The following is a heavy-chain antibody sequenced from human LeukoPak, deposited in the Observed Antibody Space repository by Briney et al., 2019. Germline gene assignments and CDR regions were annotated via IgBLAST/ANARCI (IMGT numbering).Heavy chain of an antibody. V-gene: IGHV1-2*06. CDR2: INLNSSGT. CDR1: RYTFTGYY. CDR3: PSLGRGSYYSDFDY. D-gene: IGHD1-26*01. J-gene: IGHJ4*02. Sequence: ASVKVSCGASRYTFTGYYMRRVRDAPGPGLERKWRINLNSSGTYYAQKFQGTVTTTRQPSISTAYMELGRLRSDDTAVYYCPSLGRGSYYSDFDYWGQGTLVTVSS.